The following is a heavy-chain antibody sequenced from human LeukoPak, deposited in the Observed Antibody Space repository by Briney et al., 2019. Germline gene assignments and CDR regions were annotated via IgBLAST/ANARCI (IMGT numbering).Heavy chain of an antibody. J-gene: IGHJ1*01. CDR3: ASSSSWDEYFQH. CDR2: IYYSGST. Sequence: SETLSLTCTVSGGSINNASYYWSWIRQPPGKGLEWIGYIYYSGSTNYNPSLKSRVTISVDTSKNQFSLKLSSVTAADTAVYYCASSSSWDEYFQHWGQGTLVTVSS. D-gene: IGHD6-13*01. CDR1: GGSINNASYY. V-gene: IGHV4-61*01.